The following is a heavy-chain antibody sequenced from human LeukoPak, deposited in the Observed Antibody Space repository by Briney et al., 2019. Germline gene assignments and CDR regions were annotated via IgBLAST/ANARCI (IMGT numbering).Heavy chain of an antibody. CDR2: TYYRSTWYN. CDR3: ARGGIGYCSSTSCSFDY. D-gene: IGHD2-2*01. V-gene: IGHV6-1*01. CDR1: GDSVSSNSAA. J-gene: IGHJ4*02. Sequence: SQTLSPTCAISGDSVSSNSAAWNWIRQSPSRGLEWLGRTYYRSTWYNDYAVSVQSRITINPDTSKNRFSLQLNSVTPEDTAVYYCARGGIGYCSSTSCSFDYWGQGTLVTVSS.